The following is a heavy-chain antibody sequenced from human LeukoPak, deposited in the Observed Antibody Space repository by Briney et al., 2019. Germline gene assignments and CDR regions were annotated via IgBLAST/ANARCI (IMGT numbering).Heavy chain of an antibody. CDR2: IDNRGST. J-gene: IGHJ1*01. CDR3: ARRYCTGGSCYDFQQ. V-gene: IGHV4-39*01. Sequence: SETLSLTCTVSGGSIKSSSYYWGWIRQPPGKGLEWIGSIDNRGSTYHNPPLKSRVSISVDTSKNQFSLKLSSVTAADTAVYYCARRYCTGGSCYDFQQWGQGTLVTVSS. D-gene: IGHD2-15*01. CDR1: GGSIKSSSYY.